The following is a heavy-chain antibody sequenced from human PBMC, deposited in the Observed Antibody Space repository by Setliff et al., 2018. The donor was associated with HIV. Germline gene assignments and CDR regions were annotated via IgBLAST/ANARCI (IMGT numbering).Heavy chain of an antibody. Sequence: PSETLSLTCTVSGGSMSVYYWNWIRQPAGKGLEWIGRIFTSGTTNYNPSLKSRISMSLDMSKNPVSLNLRSVTAADTAVYSCASVGGYFDWLLLDSYYYMDVWGKGTTVTVSS. J-gene: IGHJ6*03. CDR3: ASVGGYFDWLLLDSYYYMDV. CDR1: GGSMSVYY. CDR2: IFTSGTT. D-gene: IGHD3-9*01. V-gene: IGHV4-4*07.